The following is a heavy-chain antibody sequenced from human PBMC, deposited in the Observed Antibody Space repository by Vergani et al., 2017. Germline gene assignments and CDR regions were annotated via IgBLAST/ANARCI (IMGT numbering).Heavy chain of an antibody. J-gene: IGHJ5*01. V-gene: IGHV3-74*03. D-gene: IGHD3-16*02. CDR3: ARARCIEACYMSNWLDS. CDR2: IKSDGSIT. Sequence: DVHLAESGGGFFQPGGSLRLSCSASGFSFNSYWMHWVRQVPGKGLLWVSRIKSDGSITAYADSVKGRFTISRDNAQNTLYLQMNSLRVEDTGVYYCARARCIEACYMSNWLDSWGQGTLLTVSS. CDR1: GFSFNSYW.